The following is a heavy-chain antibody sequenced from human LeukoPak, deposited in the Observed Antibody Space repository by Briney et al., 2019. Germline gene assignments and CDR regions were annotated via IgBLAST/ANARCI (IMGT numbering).Heavy chain of an antibody. J-gene: IGHJ4*02. CDR1: GFPFSSYG. CDR2: IWNDGSNK. CDR3: ARSRGAGSSGGGDNFDC. D-gene: IGHD3-16*01. V-gene: IGHV3-33*01. Sequence: VQPGTSLRLSCAASGFPFSSYGMHWVRQAPGKGLEWVAVIWNDGSNKYYVESVKGRFTISRDDSKNTLYLQMNSLRAEDTAVYYCARSRGAGSSGGGDNFDCWGQGTLVTVSS.